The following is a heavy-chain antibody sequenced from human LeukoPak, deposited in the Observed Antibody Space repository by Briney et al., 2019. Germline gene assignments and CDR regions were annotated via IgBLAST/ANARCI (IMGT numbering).Heavy chain of an antibody. V-gene: IGHV1-24*01. J-gene: IGHJ4*02. Sequence: ASVKVSCKVSGYTLTEFSMHWVRQAPGKGLEWMGGFDPEDGETIYAQELQGRVTMTKDTSTSTAYMELRSLGSDETAVYYCARVGLLTGYYFFDYWGQGTLVTVSS. D-gene: IGHD3-9*01. CDR3: ARVGLLTGYYFFDY. CDR2: FDPEDGET. CDR1: GYTLTEFS.